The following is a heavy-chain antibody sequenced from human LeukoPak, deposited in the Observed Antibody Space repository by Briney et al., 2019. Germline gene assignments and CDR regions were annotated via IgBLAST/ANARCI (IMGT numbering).Heavy chain of an antibody. V-gene: IGHV1-2*06. CDR1: GYTFTGYY. J-gene: IGHJ4*02. CDR2: INPSSGDT. CDR3: NIGTDLRYFDY. D-gene: IGHD6-13*01. Sequence: ASVKVSCKASGYTFTGYYMHWVRQAPGQGLEWVGRINPSSGDTDYAQKFQGSVTSTRDTSINTAYMELSSLTSDDTAVYFCNIGTDLRYFDYWGQGSLVTVSS.